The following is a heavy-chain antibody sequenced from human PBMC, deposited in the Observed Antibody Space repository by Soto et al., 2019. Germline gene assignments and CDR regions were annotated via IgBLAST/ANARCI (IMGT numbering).Heavy chain of an antibody. CDR2: IHYSGNT. D-gene: IGHD3-22*01. J-gene: IGHJ4*02. V-gene: IGHV4-39*07. Sequence: SETLSLTCTVSGGPINSGSYYWGWIRQPPGKGLEWIGSIHYSGNTYYNPSLKSRVTISVDKSKNQFSLKLSSVTAADTAVYYCARSRYDSSAYYLGTRAGPFDYWGQGTLVTVSS. CDR3: ARSRYDSSAYYLGTRAGPFDY. CDR1: GGPINSGSYY.